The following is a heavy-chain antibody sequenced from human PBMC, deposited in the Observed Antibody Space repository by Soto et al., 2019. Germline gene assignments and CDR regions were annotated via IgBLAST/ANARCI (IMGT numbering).Heavy chain of an antibody. Sequence: QVQLVQAGAEVKKPGASVKVSCQAFGYTFTGDYIHWVRQAPGQGLEWMAYIDPNSGATKYAQKCQGLITLTRDTSIRTAYMELTSLRSDDTAVYYCARGGGTIFAPLPWGQGTLVTVSS. J-gene: IGHJ5*02. CDR3: ARGGGTIFAPLP. CDR2: IDPNSGAT. V-gene: IGHV1-2*04. D-gene: IGHD1-1*01. CDR1: GYTFTGDY.